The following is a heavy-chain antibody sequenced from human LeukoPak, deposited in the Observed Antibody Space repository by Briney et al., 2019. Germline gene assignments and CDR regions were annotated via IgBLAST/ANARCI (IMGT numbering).Heavy chain of an antibody. D-gene: IGHD2-2*01. CDR3: ARGGIVVVPAAIFLYFDY. CDR1: GYTFTGYY. J-gene: IGHJ4*02. CDR2: INPNSGGT. V-gene: IGHV1-2*02. Sequence: ASVKVSCKASGYTFTGYYMHWVRQAPGQGLEWMGWINPNSGGTNYAQKLQGRVTMTTDTSTSTAYMELRSLRSDDTAVYYCARGGIVVVPAAIFLYFDYWGQGTLVTVSS.